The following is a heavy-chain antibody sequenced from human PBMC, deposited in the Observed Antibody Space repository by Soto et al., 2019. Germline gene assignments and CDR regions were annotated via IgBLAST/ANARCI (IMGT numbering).Heavy chain of an antibody. CDR3: ARSRLMINWFDP. CDR2: IYYSGST. CDR1: GGSISSYY. J-gene: IGHJ5*02. D-gene: IGHD3-16*01. Sequence: SETLSLTCTVSGGSISSYYWSWIRQPPGKGLEWIGYIYYSGSTNYNPSLKSRVTISVDTSKNQFSLKLSSVTAADTAVYYCARSRLMINWFDPWGQGTLVTVSS. V-gene: IGHV4-59*01.